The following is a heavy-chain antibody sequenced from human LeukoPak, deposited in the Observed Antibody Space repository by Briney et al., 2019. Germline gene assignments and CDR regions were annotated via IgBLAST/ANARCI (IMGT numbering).Heavy chain of an antibody. J-gene: IGHJ4*02. Sequence: PGRFLRLSCAASGFTFDDYAMHWVRQAPGKGLEWVSGISWNSGSIGYADSVKGRFTISRDNSKNTLYLQMNSLRAEDTAVYYCAKDRMAAVAAAGADDYWGQGTLVTVSS. CDR3: AKDRMAAVAAAGADDY. D-gene: IGHD6-13*01. CDR1: GFTFDDYA. CDR2: ISWNSGSI. V-gene: IGHV3-9*01.